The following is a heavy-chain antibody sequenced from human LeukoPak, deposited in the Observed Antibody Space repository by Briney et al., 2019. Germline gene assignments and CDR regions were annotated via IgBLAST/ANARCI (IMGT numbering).Heavy chain of an antibody. D-gene: IGHD2-8*01. V-gene: IGHV3-66*01. CDR1: GFTVSSNY. Sequence: GGSLRLSCAASGFTVSSNYMSWVRQAPGKGLEWVSVIYTSGSTYYADSVKGRFTISRDNSQNTLYLQMNSLRAEDTAVYYCTKGLWAGVSAARDWGQGALVTVSS. CDR3: TKGLWAGVSAARD. J-gene: IGHJ4*02. CDR2: IYTSGST.